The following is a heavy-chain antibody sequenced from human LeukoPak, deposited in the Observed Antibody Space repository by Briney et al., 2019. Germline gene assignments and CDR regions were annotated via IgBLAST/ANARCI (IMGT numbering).Heavy chain of an antibody. V-gene: IGHV1-2*02. D-gene: IGHD2-15*01. CDR2: MNPNSGGT. CDR3: ARSYCSGGSCYSARWFDP. J-gene: IGHJ5*02. Sequence: EASVKVSCKASGYTFTSYDINWVRQATGQGLEWMGWMNPNSGGTNYAQKFQGRVTMTRDTSISTAYMELSRLRSDDTAVYYCARSYCSGGSCYSARWFDPWGQGTLVTVSS. CDR1: GYTFTSYD.